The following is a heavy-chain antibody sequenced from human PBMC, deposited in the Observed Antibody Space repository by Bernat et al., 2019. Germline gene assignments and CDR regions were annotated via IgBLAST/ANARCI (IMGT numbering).Heavy chain of an antibody. V-gene: IGHV3-23*01. CDR1: GFTFSSYA. D-gene: IGHD2-15*01. J-gene: IGHJ4*02. CDR3: AKDSGGYCSGGSCYSLRFDY. Sequence: EVQLLESGGGLVQPGGSLRLSYAASGFTFSSYAMSWVRQAPGKGLEWVSAISGSGGSTYYADSVKGRFTISRDNSKNTLYLQMNSLRAEDTAVYYCAKDSGGYCSGGSCYSLRFDYWGQGTLVTVSS. CDR2: ISGSGGST.